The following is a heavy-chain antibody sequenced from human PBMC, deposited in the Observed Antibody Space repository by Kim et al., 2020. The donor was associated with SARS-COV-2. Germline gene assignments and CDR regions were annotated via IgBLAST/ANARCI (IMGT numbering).Heavy chain of an antibody. CDR1: GFTFSSYA. CDR3: AKAGGTPYYYGMDV. CDR2: IWYDGSNK. V-gene: IGHV3-33*06. Sequence: GGSLRLSCAASGFTFSSYAMHWVRQAPGKGLEWVAVIWYDGSNKYYADSVKGRFTISRDNSKNTLYLQMNSLRAEDTAVYYCAKAGGTPYYYGMDVWGQGSTVADSS. D-gene: IGHD2-15*01. J-gene: IGHJ6*02.